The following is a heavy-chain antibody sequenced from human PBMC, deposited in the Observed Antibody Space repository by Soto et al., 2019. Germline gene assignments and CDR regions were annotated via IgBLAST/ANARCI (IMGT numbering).Heavy chain of an antibody. J-gene: IGHJ6*02. CDR1: GYSVTTYW. CDR3: ARPNSPYYGVDV. Sequence: GESLKIACKGSGYSVTTYWIAWVRQKPGKGLEWMGIIYPGDSDARYSPSFQGQVTFSVDKSITTAYLQWTNLKASDTAMYYCARPNSPYYGVDVWGQGTTVTVSS. CDR2: IYPGDSDA. V-gene: IGHV5-51*01.